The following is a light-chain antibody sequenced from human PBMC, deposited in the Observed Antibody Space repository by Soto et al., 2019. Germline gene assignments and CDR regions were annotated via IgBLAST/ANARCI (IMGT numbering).Light chain of an antibody. J-gene: IGKJ1*01. Sequence: EIMMTQSPTTLSXXXXXXXXXXXRASQSFSSNLAWYQQKPGQAPRLLIYGASTRATGMPTRFSGSGSGTEFTLTISSLQSEDFAVYYCQQYGSSRTFGQGTKVDIK. CDR3: QQYGSSRT. CDR1: QSFSSN. CDR2: GAS. V-gene: IGKV3-15*01.